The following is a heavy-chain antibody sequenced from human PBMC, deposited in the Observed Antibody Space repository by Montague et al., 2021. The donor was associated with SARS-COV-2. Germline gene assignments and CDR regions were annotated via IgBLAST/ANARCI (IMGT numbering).Heavy chain of an antibody. CDR3: ARRGSGRSDLAY. CDR1: GDSISTDNW. V-gene: IGHV4-4*02. D-gene: IGHD1-26*01. J-gene: IGHJ4*02. CDR2: IYHTGST. Sequence: SETLSLTCAVSGDSISTDNWRTCVRPPAGKGLGRVGEIYHTGSTNYTPSRKRRVIMSVAKSWNQFSLRLTSVTAADTVIHYCARRGSGRSDLAYWGQGTLVTVSS.